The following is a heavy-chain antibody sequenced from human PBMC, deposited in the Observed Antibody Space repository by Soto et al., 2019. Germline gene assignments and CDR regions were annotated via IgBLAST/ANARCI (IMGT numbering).Heavy chain of an antibody. D-gene: IGHD6-19*01. CDR3: AGMPYTSGLRFDP. CDR1: GDSYSISTYS. V-gene: IGHV4-30-2*01. Sequence: SSETLSLTCNMSGDSYSISTYSWSWIRQPPGKALQWIGFIYQSGVTSYNPSLASRVSISLDRSNNQCPLKLKSVTAADTAVYFCAGMPYTSGLRFDPWGQGTLVTVSS. J-gene: IGHJ5*02. CDR2: IYQSGVT.